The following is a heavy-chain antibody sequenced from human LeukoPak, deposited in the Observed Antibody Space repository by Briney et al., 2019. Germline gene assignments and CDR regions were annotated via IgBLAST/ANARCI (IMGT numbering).Heavy chain of an antibody. CDR3: ARNKVTTGASFDY. CDR2: IRQDGSEK. V-gene: IGHV3-7*01. CDR1: GFTFSSYW. J-gene: IGHJ4*02. D-gene: IGHD4-17*01. Sequence: PGGSLRLSCAASGFTFSSYWMSWVRQAPGKGLEWVANIRQDGSEKYYVDSVKGRFTISRDNAKNSLYLQMNSLRAEDTAVYYCARNKVTTGASFDYWGQGTLVTVSS.